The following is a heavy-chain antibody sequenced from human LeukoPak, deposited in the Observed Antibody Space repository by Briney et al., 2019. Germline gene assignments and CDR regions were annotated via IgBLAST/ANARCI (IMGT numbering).Heavy chain of an antibody. J-gene: IGHJ4*02. V-gene: IGHV1-46*01. Sequence: ASVKVSCKASGYTFTSYYMHWVRQAPGQGLEWMGIINPSGGSTSYAQKFQGRVTMTRDTSITTVYMEVSRLRSDDTAVYYRARGPRYCSGGICYGSNFDYWGQGTLVTVSS. D-gene: IGHD2-15*01. CDR2: INPSGGST. CDR3: ARGPRYCSGGICYGSNFDY. CDR1: GYTFTSYY.